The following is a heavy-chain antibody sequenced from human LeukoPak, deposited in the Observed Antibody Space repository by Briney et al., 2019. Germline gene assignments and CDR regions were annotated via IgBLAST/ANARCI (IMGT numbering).Heavy chain of an antibody. J-gene: IGHJ4*02. CDR3: ARYCVTDTDTLGFDY. Sequence: SETLSLTFTVSGGSISSSSYYWGWMRQPPWKGLEWIGSIYYSGSTYYNPSLKSRVTISVDTSKNQFSLKLSSVTAADTAVYYCARYCVTDTDTLGFDYWGQGTLVTVSS. CDR2: IYYSGST. CDR1: GGSISSSSYY. V-gene: IGHV4-39*01. D-gene: IGHD5-18*01.